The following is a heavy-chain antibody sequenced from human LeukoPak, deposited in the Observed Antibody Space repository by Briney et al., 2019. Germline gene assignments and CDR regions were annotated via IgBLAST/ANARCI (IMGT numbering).Heavy chain of an antibody. D-gene: IGHD3-3*01. CDR2: ISAYNGNT. J-gene: IGHJ4*02. Sequence: PEASVKVSCKASGYTFTSYGIGWVRQAPEQGLEWMGWISAYNGNTNYAQKLQGRVTMTTDTSTSTAYMELRSLRSDDTAVYYCARASPLRCLEWLLSGPFDYWGQGTLVTVSS. V-gene: IGHV1-18*01. CDR3: ARASPLRCLEWLLSGPFDY. CDR1: GYTFTSYG.